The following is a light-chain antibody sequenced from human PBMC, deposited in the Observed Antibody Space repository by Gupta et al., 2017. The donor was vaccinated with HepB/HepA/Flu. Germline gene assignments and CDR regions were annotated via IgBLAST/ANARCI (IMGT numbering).Light chain of an antibody. J-gene: IGLJ1*01. Sequence: SALTQPASVSGSPGQSITISCTGTSSDVGGYNYVSWYQQHPGKAPKLVIYDVSNRPSGVSNRFSGSKSGNTASLTISGLQAEDEDDYYCSSYTSSSTYVFGTGTKVTVL. CDR3: SSYTSSSTYV. CDR2: DVS. V-gene: IGLV2-14*01. CDR1: SSDVGGYNY.